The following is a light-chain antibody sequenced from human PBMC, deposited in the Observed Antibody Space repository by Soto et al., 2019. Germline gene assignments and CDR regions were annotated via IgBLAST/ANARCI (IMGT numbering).Light chain of an antibody. CDR1: QSVSSY. Sequence: EIVLTQSPATLSLSPGERATLSCRASQSVSSYLAWYQQKPVQAPRLLIYDASNSAPALPARFSSRGSGTDFRITINSLKPEVFAVYYCQQRSNWYTFGQGTKLEIK. J-gene: IGKJ2*01. CDR2: DAS. CDR3: QQRSNWYT. V-gene: IGKV3-11*01.